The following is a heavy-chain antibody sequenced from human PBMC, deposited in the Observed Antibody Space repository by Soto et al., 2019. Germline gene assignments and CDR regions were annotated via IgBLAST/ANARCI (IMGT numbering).Heavy chain of an antibody. J-gene: IGHJ6*02. CDR3: ARGQELGSGYPLYYYYGMDV. Sequence: GGSLRLSCAASGFTFSSYAMHWVRQAPGKGLEYVSAISSNGGSTYYANSVKGRFTISRDNSKNTLYLQMGSLRAEDMAVYYCARGQELGSGYPLYYYYGMDVWGQGTTVTVSS. CDR1: GFTFSSYA. V-gene: IGHV3-64*01. D-gene: IGHD3-3*01. CDR2: ISSNGGST.